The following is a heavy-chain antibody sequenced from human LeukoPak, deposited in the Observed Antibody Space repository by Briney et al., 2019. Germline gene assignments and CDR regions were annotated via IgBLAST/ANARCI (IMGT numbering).Heavy chain of an antibody. CDR2: ISSSSGSI. Sequence: GGSLRLSCAASGFTFSSFSMNWVRQAPGKGLEWLSYISSSSGSIFYADSVKGRFTISRDNAKNSLYLQMNSLRAEDTAVYYCARDGQQLGFWGQGTLVTVSS. V-gene: IGHV3-48*04. CDR3: ARDGQQLGF. J-gene: IGHJ4*02. CDR1: GFTFSSFS. D-gene: IGHD6-13*01.